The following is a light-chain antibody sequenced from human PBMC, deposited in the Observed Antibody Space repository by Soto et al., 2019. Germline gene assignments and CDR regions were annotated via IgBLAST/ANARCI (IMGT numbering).Light chain of an antibody. Sequence: EAVLSQSPATLSVSPGERVTLSCRASETVSTNLAWYQQRPGQAPRLLIYDVSTGATGIPARFSGRRSGTEFTLTISSLQSEDFGVYYCQHYNSCPQTFGQGTQVDFK. V-gene: IGKV3-15*01. J-gene: IGKJ1*01. CDR2: DVS. CDR3: QHYNSCPQT. CDR1: ETVSTN.